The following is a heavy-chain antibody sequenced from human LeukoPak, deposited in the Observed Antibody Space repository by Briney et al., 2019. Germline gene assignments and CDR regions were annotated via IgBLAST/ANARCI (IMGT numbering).Heavy chain of an antibody. J-gene: IGHJ4*02. CDR3: ATFGGSSSSDYFDY. Sequence: GGSLRLSCAASGFTFSDYWMGWVRQAPGKGPEWLADIKEDGSETNYVDSMKGRIIISRDDAKNSVYLQMNSLRVEDTAIYYCATFGGSSSSDYFDYWGQGTLVTVSS. CDR2: IKEDGSET. V-gene: IGHV3-7*03. D-gene: IGHD6-6*01. CDR1: GFTFSDYW.